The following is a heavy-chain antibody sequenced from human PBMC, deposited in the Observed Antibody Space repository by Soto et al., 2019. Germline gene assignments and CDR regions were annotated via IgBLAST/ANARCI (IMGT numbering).Heavy chain of an antibody. D-gene: IGHD4-17*01. CDR2: IYPGDSDT. CDR3: ARSPSGYGDHNYYYYYYMDV. Sequence: GESLKISCKGSGYSFTSYWIGWVRQMPGKGLEWMGIIYPGDSDTRYSPSFQGQVTISADKSISTAYLQWSSLKASDTAMYYCARSPSGYGDHNYYYYYYMDVWGKGTTVTVSS. V-gene: IGHV5-51*01. J-gene: IGHJ6*03. CDR1: GYSFTSYW.